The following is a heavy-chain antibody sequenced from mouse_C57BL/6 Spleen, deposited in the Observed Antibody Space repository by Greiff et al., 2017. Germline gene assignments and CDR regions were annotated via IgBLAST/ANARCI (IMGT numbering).Heavy chain of an antibody. CDR2: IYPGDGDT. CDR1: GYAFSSSW. CDR3: ARYYYGSSYYFDY. Sequence: QQSGPELVKPGASVKISCKASGYAFSSSWMNWVKQRPGKGLEWIGRIYPGDGDTNYNGKFKGKATLTADKSSSTAYMQLSSLTSEDSAVYFCARYYYGSSYYFDYWGQGTTLTVSS. D-gene: IGHD1-1*01. J-gene: IGHJ2*01. V-gene: IGHV1-82*01.